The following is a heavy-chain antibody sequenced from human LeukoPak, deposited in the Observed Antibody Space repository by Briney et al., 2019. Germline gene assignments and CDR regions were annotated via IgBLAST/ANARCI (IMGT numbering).Heavy chain of an antibody. Sequence: GGSLRPSCAASGFTFSSYGMHWVRQAPGKGLEWVAVISYDGSSKYYADSVKGRFTISRDNSKNTLYLQMNSLRAEDTAVYYCAKEGPCGYSYGECDSGLDYWGQGTLVTVSS. D-gene: IGHD5-18*01. CDR1: GFTFSSYG. CDR2: ISYDGSSK. J-gene: IGHJ4*02. CDR3: AKEGPCGYSYGECDSGLDY. V-gene: IGHV3-30*18.